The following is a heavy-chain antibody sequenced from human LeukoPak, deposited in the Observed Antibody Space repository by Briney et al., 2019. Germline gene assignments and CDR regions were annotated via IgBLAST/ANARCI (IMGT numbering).Heavy chain of an antibody. V-gene: IGHV4-61*02. Sequence: SETLSLTCTVSGGSISSGSYYWSWIRQPAGKGLEWIGRIYTSGSTNYNPSLKSRVTISVDTSKNQFSLKLSSVTAADTAVYYCARVSHGSGVGAAFDIWGQGTMVTVSS. CDR2: IYTSGST. D-gene: IGHD3-10*01. CDR1: GGSISSGSYY. CDR3: ARVSHGSGVGAAFDI. J-gene: IGHJ3*02.